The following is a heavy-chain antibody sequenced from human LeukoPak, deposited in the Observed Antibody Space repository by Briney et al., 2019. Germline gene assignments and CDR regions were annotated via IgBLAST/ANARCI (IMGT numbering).Heavy chain of an antibody. J-gene: IGHJ6*03. Sequence: ASVKVSCKASGYTFTSYCMHWVRQAPGQGLEWMGIINPSGGSTSYAQKFQGRVTMTRDTSTSTVYMELSSLRSEDTPVYYCASRGYSYGYYYMDVWGKGTTVTVSS. CDR1: GYTFTSYC. CDR2: INPSGGST. D-gene: IGHD5-18*01. CDR3: ASRGYSYGYYYMDV. V-gene: IGHV1-46*01.